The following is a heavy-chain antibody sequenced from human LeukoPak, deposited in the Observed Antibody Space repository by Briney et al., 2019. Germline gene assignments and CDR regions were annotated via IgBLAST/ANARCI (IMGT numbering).Heavy chain of an antibody. CDR2: ISYDGSNK. D-gene: IGHD6-6*01. CDR1: GFTFSSYA. V-gene: IGHV3-30*04. Sequence: GGSLRLSCAASGFTFSSYAMHWVRQAPGKGLEWVAVISYDGSNKYYADSVKGRFTISRDNSKNTLYLQMNSLRAEDTAVYYCARVASSSPVDYWGQGTLVTVSS. CDR3: ARVASSSPVDY. J-gene: IGHJ4*02.